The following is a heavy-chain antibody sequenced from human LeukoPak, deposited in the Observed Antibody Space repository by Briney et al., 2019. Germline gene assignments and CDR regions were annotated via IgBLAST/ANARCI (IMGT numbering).Heavy chain of an antibody. CDR1: GFTFSDHY. V-gene: IGHV3-11*05. J-gene: IGHJ4*02. Sequence: GGSLRLSCEVSGFTFSDHYMSWIRQAPGKRLEWVSYISSGSTYTNYADSVEGRFTISRDNAKNSLYLQMNSLRAEDTAVYYCARGDYGGDYFAYWGQGTLVTVSS. CDR3: ARGDYGGDYFAY. CDR2: ISSGSTYT. D-gene: IGHD4-23*01.